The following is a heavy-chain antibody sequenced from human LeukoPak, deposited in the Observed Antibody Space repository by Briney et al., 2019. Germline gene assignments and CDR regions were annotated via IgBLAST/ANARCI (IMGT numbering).Heavy chain of an antibody. J-gene: IGHJ4*02. CDR2: IYYSGST. CDR3: ARDAILLGYCSGGSCYSGGFDY. Sequence: GSLRLSCAASGFTFSDYYMSWIRQAPGKGLEWIGSIYYSGSTYYNPSLKSRVTISVDTSKNQFSLKLSSVTAADTAVYYCARDAILLGYCSGGSCYSGGFDYWGQGTLVTVSS. D-gene: IGHD2-15*01. CDR1: GFTFSDYY. V-gene: IGHV4-38-2*02.